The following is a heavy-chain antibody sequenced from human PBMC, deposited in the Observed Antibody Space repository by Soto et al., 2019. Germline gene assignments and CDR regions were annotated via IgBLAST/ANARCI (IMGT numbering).Heavy chain of an antibody. Sequence: SVKVSCKASGGTFSSYSISWVRQAPVQGLEWMGGIIPIFGTANYAQKFQGRVTITGDESTTTAYMELSSLRSEDSAVFYCARTDCSSTSCYNYYDYGMYVWGQGTTVTVSS. CDR3: ARTDCSSTSCYNYYDYGMYV. CDR1: GGTFSSYS. J-gene: IGHJ6*02. V-gene: IGHV1-69*13. CDR2: IIPIFGTA. D-gene: IGHD2-2*01.